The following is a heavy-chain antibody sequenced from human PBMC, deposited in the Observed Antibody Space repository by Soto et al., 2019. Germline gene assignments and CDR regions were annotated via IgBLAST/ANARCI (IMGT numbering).Heavy chain of an antibody. CDR3: SRGLRYCSKSTCYTPSDY. CDR2: IIPILDIT. CDR1: GDTFKNYP. Sequence: SVKVSCKTSGDTFKNYPLNWVRQAPGQGLEWIGRIIPILDITNYAQKFLDRVSIIADKSTNTVYMELSSLTSEDTALYYCSRGLRYCSKSTCYTPSDYWGQGTLVTVSS. V-gene: IGHV1-69*02. J-gene: IGHJ4*02. D-gene: IGHD2-2*01.